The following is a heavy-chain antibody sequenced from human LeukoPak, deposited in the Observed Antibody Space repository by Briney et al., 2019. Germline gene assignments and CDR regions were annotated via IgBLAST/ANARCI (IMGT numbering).Heavy chain of an antibody. CDR1: GFTFSSYD. J-gene: IGHJ5*02. Sequence: GGSLRLSCAASGFTFSSYDMHWVRQATGKGLEWVSAIGTAGDTYYPGSVKGRFTISRENAKNSLYLQMNSLRAGDTAVYYCARGWGDSSDPLFWFDPWGQGTLVTVSS. D-gene: IGHD3-22*01. CDR3: ARGWGDSSDPLFWFDP. CDR2: IGTAGDT. V-gene: IGHV3-13*01.